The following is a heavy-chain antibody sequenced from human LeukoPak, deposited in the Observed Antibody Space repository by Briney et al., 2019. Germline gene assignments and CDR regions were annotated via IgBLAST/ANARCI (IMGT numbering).Heavy chain of an antibody. J-gene: IGHJ5*02. CDR1: GFSFTSSA. CDR3: AAGGIYYDSSGYPTTPPIDP. Sequence: SVKVSCKASGFSFTSSAVQWVRQARGQRLEWIGWIVVGSGNTNYAQEFQERVTISRDMSTSTAYMELSSLRSEDTAVYYCAAGGIYYDSSGYPTTPPIDPWGQGTLVTVSS. CDR2: IVVGSGNT. D-gene: IGHD3-22*01. V-gene: IGHV1-58*01.